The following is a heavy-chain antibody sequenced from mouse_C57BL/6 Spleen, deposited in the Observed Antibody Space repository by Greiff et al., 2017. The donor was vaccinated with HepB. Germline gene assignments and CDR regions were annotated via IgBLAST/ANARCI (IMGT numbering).Heavy chain of an antibody. CDR3: TSAYYSNSGFAY. CDR1: GFNIKDDY. J-gene: IGHJ3*01. D-gene: IGHD2-5*01. Sequence: VQLQQSGAELVRPGASVKLSCTASGFNIKDDYMHWVKQRPEQGLEWIGWIDPENGDTEYASKFQGKATITADTSSNTAYLQLSSLTSEDTAVYYCTSAYYSNSGFAYWGQGTLVTVSA. CDR2: IDPENGDT. V-gene: IGHV14-4*01.